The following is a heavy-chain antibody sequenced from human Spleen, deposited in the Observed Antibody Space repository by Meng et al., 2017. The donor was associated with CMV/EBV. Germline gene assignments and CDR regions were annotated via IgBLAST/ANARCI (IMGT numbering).Heavy chain of an antibody. CDR2: INPDGGTT. Sequence: ASVKVSCKAPGYTFITYYIHWVRQAPGQGLEWMGRINPDGGTTTYSQKFQGGVTLTSDTSTNTVYMELSRLRYEDTAVYYCARDLVGYDAFDIWGQGTMVTVSS. D-gene: IGHD1-26*01. J-gene: IGHJ3*02. CDR1: GYTFITYY. CDR3: ARDLVGYDAFDI. V-gene: IGHV1-46*01.